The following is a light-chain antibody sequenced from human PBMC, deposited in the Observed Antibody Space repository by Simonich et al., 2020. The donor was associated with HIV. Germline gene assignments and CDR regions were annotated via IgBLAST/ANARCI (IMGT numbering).Light chain of an antibody. CDR1: QTVNSN. CDR3: QQYGSSPGT. J-gene: IGKJ1*01. V-gene: IGKV3-20*01. Sequence: EIVMTQSPGTLSVSPGESATLSCRASQTVNSNLVWYQQKPGQAPRLLIYGASSRATGIPDRFSGSGSGTDFTLTISRLEPEDFAVYYCQQYGSSPGTFGQGTKVEIK. CDR2: GAS.